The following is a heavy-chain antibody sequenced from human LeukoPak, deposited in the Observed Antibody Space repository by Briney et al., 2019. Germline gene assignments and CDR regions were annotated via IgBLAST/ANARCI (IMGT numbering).Heavy chain of an antibody. CDR1: GFTFSSYV. V-gene: IGHV3-23*01. CDR2: ISDNGVTR. D-gene: IGHD1-14*01. CDR3: AREPPIKDYAMDV. Sequence: PGGSLRLSCAASGFTFSSYVMNWVRQAPGKGLEWVSSISDNGVTRYYADSVKGRFTISRDNSDNTVYLQMNSLRDEDTAVYYCAREPPIKDYAMDVWGQGTTVIVSS. J-gene: IGHJ6*02.